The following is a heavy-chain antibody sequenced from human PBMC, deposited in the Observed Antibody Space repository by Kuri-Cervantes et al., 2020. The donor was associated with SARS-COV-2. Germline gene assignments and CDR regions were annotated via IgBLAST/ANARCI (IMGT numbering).Heavy chain of an antibody. D-gene: IGHD2-21*02. J-gene: IGHJ3*02. CDR3: ARRVVVTAILDDAFDI. V-gene: IGHV1-69*04. Sequence: SVKVSCKASGCTFSSYAISWVRQAPGQGLEWMGRIIPIFAIANYAQKFQGRVTITADKSTSTAYMELSSLRSEDTAVYYCARRVVVTAILDDAFDIWGQGTMVTVSS. CDR2: IIPIFAIA. CDR1: GCTFSSYA.